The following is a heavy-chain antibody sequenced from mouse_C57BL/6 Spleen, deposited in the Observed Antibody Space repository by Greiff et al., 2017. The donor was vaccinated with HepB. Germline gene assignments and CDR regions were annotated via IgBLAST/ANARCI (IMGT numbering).Heavy chain of an antibody. J-gene: IGHJ3*01. D-gene: IGHD2-3*01. CDR2: IDPEDGET. V-gene: IGHV14-2*01. Sequence: EVQLQQSGAELVKPGASVKLSCTASGFNIKDYYMHWVKQRTEQGLEWIGRIDPEDGETKYAPKFQGKATITANTSSNTAYLQRSSLTSEDPAVNYGALGGLLTWFAYRGQGTLVTVSA. CDR3: ALGGLLTWFAY. CDR1: GFNIKDYY.